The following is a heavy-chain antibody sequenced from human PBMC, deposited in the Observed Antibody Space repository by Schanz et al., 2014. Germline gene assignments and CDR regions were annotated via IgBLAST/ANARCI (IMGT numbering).Heavy chain of an antibody. V-gene: IGHV3-23*04. Sequence: EVLLVESGGGLVKPGGSLRLSCEASGFTFITYTMNWVRQAPGKGLEWVSGISGSGGSTYYADSVKGRFTISRDNSKNTLYLQMNSLRAEDTAVYYCAKDLLYGAPMPLNHLDYWGQGTLVTVSS. CDR2: ISGSGGST. J-gene: IGHJ4*02. CDR3: AKDLLYGAPMPLNHLDY. D-gene: IGHD2-2*01. CDR1: GFTFITYT.